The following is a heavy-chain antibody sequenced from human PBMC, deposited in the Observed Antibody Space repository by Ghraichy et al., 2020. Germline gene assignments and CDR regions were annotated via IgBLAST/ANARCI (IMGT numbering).Heavy chain of an antibody. CDR3: ARDNRRFGELLKTNSYYYGMDV. D-gene: IGHD3-10*01. Sequence: SETLSLTCTVSAYFISSGYYWGWIRQSPGKGLEWIGSIYHSGSTYYNPSLKSRVTISVNTSKNQFSLKLSSVTAADTAVYYWARDNRRFGELLKTNSYYYGMDVWGQGTTVTVSS. J-gene: IGHJ6*02. CDR2: IYHSGST. V-gene: IGHV4-38-2*02. CDR1: AYFISSGYY.